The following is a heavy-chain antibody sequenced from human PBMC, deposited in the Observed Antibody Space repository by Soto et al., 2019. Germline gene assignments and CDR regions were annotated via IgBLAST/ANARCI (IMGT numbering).Heavy chain of an antibody. CDR3: AKRGVDTFGLSY. J-gene: IGHJ4*02. D-gene: IGHD3-10*01. Sequence: EVQLVESGGGLVQPGGSLRLSCAVSGFTFSSFWMHWVRQAPGEGLVWVSRINTDGSSTSYADSVKGRFTISRDNAMNTLYLQMNSLRVEDTAMYCCAKRGVDTFGLSYWGQGTLVTVSS. CDR1: GFTFSSFW. CDR2: INTDGSST. V-gene: IGHV3-74*01.